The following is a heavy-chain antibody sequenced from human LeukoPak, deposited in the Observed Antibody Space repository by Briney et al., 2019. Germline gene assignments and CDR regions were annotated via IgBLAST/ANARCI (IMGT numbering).Heavy chain of an antibody. CDR1: GFTFSTFD. Sequence: GSLRLSCAASGFTFSTFDIHWVRQAPGKGLECVSIISRSGAYTFYADSVKGRFTISRDISKNTVYLQMNSLRAEDTAVYYCSKKGQSESNGRPDWGQGTLVTVSS. V-gene: IGHV3-23*01. CDR2: ISRSGAYT. CDR3: SKKGQSESNGRPD. D-gene: IGHD1-26*01. J-gene: IGHJ4*02.